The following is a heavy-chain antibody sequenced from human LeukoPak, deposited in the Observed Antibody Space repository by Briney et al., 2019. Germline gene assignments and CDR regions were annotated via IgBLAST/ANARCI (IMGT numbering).Heavy chain of an antibody. J-gene: IGHJ4*02. Sequence: SETLSLTCTVSGGSISSGGYYWSWIRQHPGKGLEWIGYIYYSGSTYYNPSLKSRVTISVDTSKNQFSLKLSSVTAADTAVYYCARGGPSYYGSGSPFDYWDQGTLVTISS. CDR2: IYYSGST. CDR3: ARGGPSYYGSGSPFDY. D-gene: IGHD3-10*01. CDR1: GGSISSGGYY. V-gene: IGHV4-31*03.